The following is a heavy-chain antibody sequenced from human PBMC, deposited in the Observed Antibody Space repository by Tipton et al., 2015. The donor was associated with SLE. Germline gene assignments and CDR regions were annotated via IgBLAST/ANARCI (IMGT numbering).Heavy chain of an antibody. J-gene: IGHJ5*02. V-gene: IGHV4-59*05. D-gene: IGHD2-8*01. CDR3: ARHDTNYGRNWFDP. Sequence: TLSLTCTVSGDSLIGSHWTWIRQPAGKGLEWIGRITNNGNTYYIPSLQSRVTMSVDTSKNHFSLKLSSVTAADTAVYYCARHDTNYGRNWFDPWGQGTLVTVSS. CDR1: GDSLIGSH. CDR2: ITNNGNT.